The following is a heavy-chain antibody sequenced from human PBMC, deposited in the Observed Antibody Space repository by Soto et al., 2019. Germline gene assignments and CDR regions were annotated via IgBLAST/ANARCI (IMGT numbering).Heavy chain of an antibody. CDR1: GYTLTELS. J-gene: IGHJ4*02. D-gene: IGHD3-3*01. CDR3: ATGLKRFTIYYFDY. Sequence: ASVKVSCKVSGYTLTELSMHWVRQAPGKGLEWMGGFDPEDGETIYAQKFQGRVTMTEDTSTDTAYMELSSLRSEDTAVYYCATGLKRFTIYYFDYWGQGTLVTAPQ. V-gene: IGHV1-24*01. CDR2: FDPEDGET.